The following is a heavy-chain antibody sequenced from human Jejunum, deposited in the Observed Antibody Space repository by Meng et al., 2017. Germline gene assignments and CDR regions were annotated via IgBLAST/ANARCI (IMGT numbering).Heavy chain of an antibody. CDR1: GFTFNNYN. V-gene: IGHV3-21*01. Sequence: GGSLRLSCAASGFTFNNYNVNWVRQAPGKGLEWVSSISPSTGSIYYADSVKGRFTISRDNAEKSLYLQMNSLRGEATAVYNSARVQGGGFDYWGQGTLVTVSS. J-gene: IGHJ4*02. CDR3: ARVQGGGFDY. D-gene: IGHD3-16*01. CDR2: ISPSTGSI.